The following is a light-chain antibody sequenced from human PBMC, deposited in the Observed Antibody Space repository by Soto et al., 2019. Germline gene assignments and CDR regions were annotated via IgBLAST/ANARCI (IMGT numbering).Light chain of an antibody. CDR3: TSYVGSDIWV. Sequence: QSALTQPPSASGSPGQSVTISCTGTSSDVGAYKYVSWYQQYPGKAPKLMIYEVSKRPSGVPDRFSGSKSGNTASLTVSGLQAEDDADYYGTSYVGSDIWVFGGGTKVTVL. J-gene: IGLJ3*02. CDR2: EVS. CDR1: SSDVGAYKY. V-gene: IGLV2-8*01.